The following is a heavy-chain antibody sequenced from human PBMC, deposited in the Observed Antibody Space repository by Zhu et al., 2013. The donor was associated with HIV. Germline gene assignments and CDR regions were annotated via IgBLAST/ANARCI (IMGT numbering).Heavy chain of an antibody. CDR1: GGSGGSISSGGYS. CDR2: IYHSGST. D-gene: IGHD3-9*01. Sequence: QVQLQESGSGLVKPSQTLSLTCAVSGGSGGSISSGGYSWSWIRQPPGKGLEWIGYIYHSGSTYYNPFLKSRATISVDRSKNQFSLKLSSVTAADTAVYYCARVSAAITRFPIYWFDPWGQGTLVIVSS. V-gene: IGHV4-30-2*01. CDR3: ARVSAAITRFPIYWFDP. J-gene: IGHJ5*02.